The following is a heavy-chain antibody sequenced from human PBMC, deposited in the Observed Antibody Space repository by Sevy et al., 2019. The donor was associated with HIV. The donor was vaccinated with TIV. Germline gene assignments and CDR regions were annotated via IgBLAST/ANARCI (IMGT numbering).Heavy chain of an antibody. CDR3: AKEDISGYA. CDR1: GFTFISYP. V-gene: IGHV3-23*01. Sequence: GESLKISCAASGFTFISYPMSWVRQAPGKGLEWVSSISASGGYTYYADSVKGWFTISRDNSRNTVDLEINSLRAEDTAIYYCAKEDISGYAWGQGTLVTVSS. J-gene: IGHJ5*02. D-gene: IGHD3-22*01. CDR2: ISASGGYT.